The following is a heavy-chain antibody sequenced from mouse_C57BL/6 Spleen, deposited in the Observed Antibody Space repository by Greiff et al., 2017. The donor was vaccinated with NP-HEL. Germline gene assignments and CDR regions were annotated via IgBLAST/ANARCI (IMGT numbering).Heavy chain of an antibody. CDR1: GFTFSDYG. Sequence: EVHLVESGGGLVKPGGSLKLSCAASGFTFSDYGMHWVRQAPEKGLEWVAYISSGRSTIYYADTVKGRFTISSDNAKNTLFMPMTSLRSEDTAMYYCARCGSRRNYAMDYWGQGTSVTVAS. CDR2: ISSGRSTI. V-gene: IGHV5-17*01. CDR3: ARCGSRRNYAMDY. D-gene: IGHD1-1*01. J-gene: IGHJ4*01.